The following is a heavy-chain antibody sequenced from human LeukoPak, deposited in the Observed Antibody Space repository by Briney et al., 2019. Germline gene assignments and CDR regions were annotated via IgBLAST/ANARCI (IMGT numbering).Heavy chain of an antibody. CDR1: GYTFTGYY. V-gene: IGHV1-8*02. CDR3: ATAPYCGGDCYSRVNAFDI. CDR2: MNPNSGNT. J-gene: IGHJ3*02. D-gene: IGHD2-21*02. Sequence: ASVKVSCKASGYTFTGYYMHWVRQAPGQGLEWMGWMNPNSGNTGYAQKFQGRVTMTRNTSISTAYMELSSLRSEDTAVYYCATAPYCGGDCYSRVNAFDIWGQGTMVTVSS.